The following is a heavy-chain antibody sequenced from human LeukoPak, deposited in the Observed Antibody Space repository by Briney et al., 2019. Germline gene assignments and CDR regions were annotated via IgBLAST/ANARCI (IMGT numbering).Heavy chain of an antibody. J-gene: IGHJ4*02. CDR3: ARGPLLYCYDSSGYYFVY. Sequence: SVKVSCKASGGTFSSYAISWVRQAPGQGLEWMGGIIPIFGTANYAQKFQGRVTITTDESTSTAYMELSSLRSEDTAVYYCARGPLLYCYDSSGYYFVYWGQGTLVTVSS. D-gene: IGHD3-22*01. CDR1: GGTFSSYA. V-gene: IGHV1-69*05. CDR2: IIPIFGTA.